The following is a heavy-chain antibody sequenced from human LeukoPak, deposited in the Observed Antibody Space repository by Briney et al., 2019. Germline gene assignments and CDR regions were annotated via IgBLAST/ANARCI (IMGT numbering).Heavy chain of an antibody. J-gene: IGHJ2*01. V-gene: IGHV1-18*01. Sequence: ASVKVSCKASGYTFTSYGISWVRQAPGQGLEWMGWISAYNGNTNYAQKLQGRVTMTTDTSTSTAYMELRGLRSDDTAVYYCARDPRYSGYESYFDLWGRGTLVTVSS. CDR3: ARDPRYSGYESYFDL. CDR2: ISAYNGNT. CDR1: GYTFTSYG. D-gene: IGHD5-12*01.